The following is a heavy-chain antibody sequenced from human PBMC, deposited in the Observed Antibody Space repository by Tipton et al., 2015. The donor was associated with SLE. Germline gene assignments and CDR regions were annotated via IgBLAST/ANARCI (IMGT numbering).Heavy chain of an antibody. CDR2: IRSKAYGGTT. Sequence: SLRLSCAASGFTFGDYAMSWVRQAPGKGLEWVGFIRSKAYGGTTEYAASVKGRFTISRDDSKSIAYLQMNSLKTEDTAVYYCTREGSSWYGYWGQGTLVTVSS. J-gene: IGHJ4*02. D-gene: IGHD6-13*01. V-gene: IGHV3-49*04. CDR1: GFTFGDYA. CDR3: TREGSSWYGY.